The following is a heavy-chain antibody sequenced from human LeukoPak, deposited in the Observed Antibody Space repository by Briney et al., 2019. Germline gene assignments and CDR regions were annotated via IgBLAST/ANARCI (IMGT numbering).Heavy chain of an antibody. D-gene: IGHD2-15*01. CDR3: ARRVVVAATRSGWFDP. V-gene: IGHV1-2*02. Sequence: GASVKVSCKASGYTFTGYYMHWVRQAPGQGLEWMGWINPNSGGTNYAQKFQGRVTMTRDTSISTAYMELSRLRSDDTAVYYCARRVVVAATRSGWFDPWGQGTLVTVSS. J-gene: IGHJ5*02. CDR2: INPNSGGT. CDR1: GYTFTGYY.